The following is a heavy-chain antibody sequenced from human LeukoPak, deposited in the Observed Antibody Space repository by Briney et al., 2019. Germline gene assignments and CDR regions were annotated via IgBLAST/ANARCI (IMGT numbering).Heavy chain of an antibody. Sequence: PGGSLRLSCAASGFTFSNYRMNWVRQAPGKGLEWVSSISSSSIYIYYADSLKGRFTISRDNAKNSLYLQMNSLRAEDTAVYYCARDLYRPYFYDSSGYYYKGSGSSWFDPWGQGTLVTVSS. CDR1: GFTFSNYR. J-gene: IGHJ5*02. CDR3: ARDLYRPYFYDSSGYYYKGSGSSWFDP. D-gene: IGHD3-22*01. CDR2: ISSSSIYI. V-gene: IGHV3-21*06.